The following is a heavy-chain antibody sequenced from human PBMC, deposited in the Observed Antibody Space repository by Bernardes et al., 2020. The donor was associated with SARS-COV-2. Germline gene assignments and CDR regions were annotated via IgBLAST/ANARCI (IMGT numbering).Heavy chain of an antibody. D-gene: IGHD3-3*01. J-gene: IGHJ4*02. Sequence: SETLSLTCTVSGGSISSYYWSWIRQPPGKGLEWNGYIYYSGSTNYNPSLKSRVTISVDTSKNQFSLKLSSVTAADTAVYYCARGTYYDFWSGYLIDYWGQGTLVTVSS. CDR3: ARGTYYDFWSGYLIDY. CDR1: GGSISSYY. V-gene: IGHV4-59*01. CDR2: IYYSGST.